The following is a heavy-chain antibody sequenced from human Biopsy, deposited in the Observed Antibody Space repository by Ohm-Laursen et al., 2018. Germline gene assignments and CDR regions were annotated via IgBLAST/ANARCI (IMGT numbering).Heavy chain of an antibody. Sequence: SLRLSCAASGFTFSNYGMHWVRQAPGKGLEWVAFIIYDGGNTYYADSVKGRFTISRDNSRDTLYLQMTSLRTEDTAVYYCAKDRYNYTPMRGFSMDDWGQGTPVTVSS. CDR3: AKDRYNYTPMRGFSMDD. CDR2: IIYDGGNT. CDR1: GFTFSNYG. V-gene: IGHV3-30*02. D-gene: IGHD5-18*01. J-gene: IGHJ6*02.